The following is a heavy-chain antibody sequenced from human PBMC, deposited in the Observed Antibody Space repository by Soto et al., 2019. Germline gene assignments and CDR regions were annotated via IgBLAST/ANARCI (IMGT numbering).Heavy chain of an antibody. CDR2: IYTSGST. D-gene: IGHD1-20*01. J-gene: IGHJ5*01. V-gene: IGHV4-38-2*01. CDR3: ARPNNSPKWFDP. Sequence: SVTLSLTCAVSGYSISSGYYWSWIRQPAGMGLEWIGRIYTSGSTYYNPSLKSRVTMSGDTSKNHFSLKLSSVTPTHTTAYYGARPNNSPKWFDPGCQGXLVTVYS. CDR1: GYSISSGYY.